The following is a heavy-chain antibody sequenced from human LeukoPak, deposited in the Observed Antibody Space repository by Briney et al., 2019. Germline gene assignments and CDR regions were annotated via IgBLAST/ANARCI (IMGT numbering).Heavy chain of an antibody. Sequence: SETLSLTCAVYGGSFSGYYWSWIRQPPGKGLEWIGEINRSGSTIYNPSLKSRVTISVDTSNNQFSLKLSSVTAADTAVYYCARDHHRRLYDSQARDTFDIWGQGTMVTVSS. CDR2: INRSGST. V-gene: IGHV4-34*01. D-gene: IGHD3-22*01. CDR3: ARDHHRRLYDSQARDTFDI. CDR1: GGSFSGYY. J-gene: IGHJ3*02.